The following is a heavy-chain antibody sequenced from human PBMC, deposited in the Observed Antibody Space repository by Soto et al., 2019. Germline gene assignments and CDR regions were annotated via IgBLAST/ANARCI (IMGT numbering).Heavy chain of an antibody. CDR2: ISSSSSYI. CDR1: GFTFSSYS. D-gene: IGHD3-10*01. J-gene: IGHJ3*02. Sequence: EVQLVESGGGLVKPGGSLRLSCAASGFTFSSYSMNWVRQAPGKGLEWDSSISSSSSYIYYADSVKGRFTISRDNAKNSLYLQMNSLRAEDTAVYYCARDRGVLLWFGDAFDIWGQGTMVTVSS. V-gene: IGHV3-21*01. CDR3: ARDRGVLLWFGDAFDI.